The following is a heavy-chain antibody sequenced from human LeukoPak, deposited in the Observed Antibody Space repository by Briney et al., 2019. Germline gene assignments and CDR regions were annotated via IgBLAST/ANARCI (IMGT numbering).Heavy chain of an antibody. CDR1: GYTFTSYA. D-gene: IGHD2-21*01. J-gene: IGHJ4*02. Sequence: GASVKVSCKASGYTFTSYALHWVRQAPGQRLEWMGWMNPNRGNTGYAQKFQGRVTMTRSTSISTAYMELSSLRFEDTAVYYCTRSVRNGHIDYWGQGTLVTVSS. CDR3: TRSVRNGHIDY. CDR2: MNPNRGNT. V-gene: IGHV1-8*02.